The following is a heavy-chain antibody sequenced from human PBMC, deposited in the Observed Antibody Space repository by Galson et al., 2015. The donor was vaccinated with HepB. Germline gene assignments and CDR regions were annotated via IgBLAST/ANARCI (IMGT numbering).Heavy chain of an antibody. D-gene: IGHD3-22*01. CDR2: INPDGTNV. CDR3: LHDSDGPDY. Sequence: SLRLSCAASGFTFGLFWMHWVRQPPGGGLVWVSHINPDGTNVRYADPVKGRFTISRDNAKNTLYLQMNSLRDEDTAVYYCLHDSDGPDYWGQGTMVTVSS. J-gene: IGHJ4*02. CDR1: GFTFGLFW. V-gene: IGHV3-74*01.